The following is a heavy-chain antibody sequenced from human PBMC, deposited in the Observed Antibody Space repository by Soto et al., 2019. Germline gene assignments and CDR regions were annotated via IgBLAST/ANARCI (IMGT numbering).Heavy chain of an antibody. D-gene: IGHD6-6*01. V-gene: IGHV3-74*01. CDR1: GFTFSSYW. Sequence: EVQLVESGGSLVQPGGSLRLSCAASGFTFSSYWMQWVRQAPGKGLVWVSWIDSDGSSTSYADSVKGRFTISRDNAKNTLYLQMNSLRAEDTAVYYCASGGSSLNFDSWGQGTLVTVSS. J-gene: IGHJ4*02. CDR2: IDSDGSST. CDR3: ASGGSSLNFDS.